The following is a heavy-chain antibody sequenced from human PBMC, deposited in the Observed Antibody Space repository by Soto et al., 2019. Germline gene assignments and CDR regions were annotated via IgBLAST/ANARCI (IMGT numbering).Heavy chain of an antibody. D-gene: IGHD3-10*01. CDR1: GDSVSSNSAA. Sequence: PSQTLSLTCAISGDSVSSNSAAWNWLRQSPSRGLEWLGRTYYRSKWYNDYVVSVKSRITINPDTSKNQFSLQLNSVPPEDTAVYYCARERGVLSEAFDIWGQGPVFPFSS. CDR3: ARERGVLSEAFDI. J-gene: IGHJ3*02. V-gene: IGHV6-1*01. CDR2: TYYRSKWYN.